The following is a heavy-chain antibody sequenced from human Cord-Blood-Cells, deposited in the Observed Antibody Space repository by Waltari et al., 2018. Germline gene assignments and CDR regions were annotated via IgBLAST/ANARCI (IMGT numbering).Heavy chain of an antibody. J-gene: IGHJ6*03. Sequence: EVQLVESGGGLVQPGGSLRLPCAASGFTFVSSCLHWGRQAPGKGLVWVSRINSDGSSTSYADSVKGRFTISRDNAKNTLYLQMNSLRAEDTAVYYCARDSAAGYYYYMDVWGKGTTVTVSS. V-gene: IGHV3-74*01. D-gene: IGHD6-13*01. CDR2: INSDGSST. CDR1: GFTFVSSC. CDR3: ARDSAAGYYYYMDV.